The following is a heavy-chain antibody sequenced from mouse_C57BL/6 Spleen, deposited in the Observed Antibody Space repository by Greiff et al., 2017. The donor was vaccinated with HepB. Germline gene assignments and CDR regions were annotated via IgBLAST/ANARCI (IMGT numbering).Heavy chain of an antibody. CDR1: GYTFTSYW. V-gene: IGHV1-64*01. J-gene: IGHJ3*01. D-gene: IGHD2-12*01. CDR2: IHPNSGST. CDR3: ARSRGYSSWFAY. Sequence: VKLQQPGAELVKPGASVKLSCKASGYTFTSYWMHWVKQRPGQGLEWIGMIHPNSGSTNYNEKFKSKATLTVDKSSSTAYMQLSSLTSEDSAVYYCARSRGYSSWFAYWGQGTLVTVSA.